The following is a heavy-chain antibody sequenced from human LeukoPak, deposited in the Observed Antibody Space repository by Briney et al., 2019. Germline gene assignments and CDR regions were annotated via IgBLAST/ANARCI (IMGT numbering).Heavy chain of an antibody. V-gene: IGHV1-69*13. CDR1: GGTFSSYA. D-gene: IGHD3-22*01. Sequence: SVKVSCKASGGTFSSYAISWVRQAPGQGLEWMGGIIPIFGTANYAQKFQGRVTITADESTSTAYMELSSLRSEDTAVYYCARAYSSGYYFDYYYGMDVWGQGTTVTVSS. CDR3: ARAYSSGYYFDYYYGMDV. CDR2: IIPIFGTA. J-gene: IGHJ6*02.